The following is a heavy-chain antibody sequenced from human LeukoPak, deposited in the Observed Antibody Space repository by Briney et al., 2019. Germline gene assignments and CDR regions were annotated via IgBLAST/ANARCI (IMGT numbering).Heavy chain of an antibody. CDR2: ISGSGVST. J-gene: IGHJ4*02. Sequence: PGGSLRLSCAASGFTFRTSGMSWVRQAPGKGLEWVSAISGSGVSTYYADSVKGRFTISRDNSKNTLYLQMNSLRAEDTAVYYCAKGLWLAYPYYFDYWGQGTLVTVSS. CDR3: AKGLWLAYPYYFDY. V-gene: IGHV3-23*01. D-gene: IGHD6-19*01. CDR1: GFTFRTSG.